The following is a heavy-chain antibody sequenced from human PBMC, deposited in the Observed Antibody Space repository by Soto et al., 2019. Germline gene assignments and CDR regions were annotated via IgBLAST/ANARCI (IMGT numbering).Heavy chain of an antibody. CDR3: ARGGTGGAEFDY. Sequence: PSETLSLTCVVSGASISSGAYSWNWIRQRPGRGFEGIAYTNDGATTHYNPSLGSRVTISVDTSKKQFSLMLTSVTAADTAVYYCARGGTGGAEFDYWGQGTLVTVSS. V-gene: IGHV4-30-2*01. CDR1: GASISSGAYS. CDR2: TNDGATT. J-gene: IGHJ4*02. D-gene: IGHD3-16*01.